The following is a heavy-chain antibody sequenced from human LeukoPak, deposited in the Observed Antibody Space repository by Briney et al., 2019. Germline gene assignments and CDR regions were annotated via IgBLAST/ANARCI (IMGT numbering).Heavy chain of an antibody. D-gene: IGHD3-22*01. V-gene: IGHV4-39*07. CDR3: ARGGGYYDSSGHFGSIFLLFDY. Sequence: PSETLSLTCTVSGGSISSSSYYWGWIRQPPGKGLEWIGSIYYSGSTYYNPSLKSRVTISVDTSKNQFSLKLSSVTAADTAVYYCARGGGYYDSSGHFGSIFLLFDYWGQGTLVTVSS. J-gene: IGHJ4*02. CDR1: GGSISSSSYY. CDR2: IYYSGST.